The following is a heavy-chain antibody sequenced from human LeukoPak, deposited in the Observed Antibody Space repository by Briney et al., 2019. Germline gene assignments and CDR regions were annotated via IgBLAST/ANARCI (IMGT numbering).Heavy chain of an antibody. CDR2: ISYDGSNK. CDR1: GSTFSSYA. V-gene: IGHV3-30-3*01. Sequence: GGSLRLSCAASGSTFSSYAMHWVRQAPGKGLEWVAVISYDGSNKYYADSVKGRFTISRDNSKNTLYLQMNSLRAEDTAVYYCARDRVGATDYFDYWGQGTLVTVSS. D-gene: IGHD1-26*01. CDR3: ARDRVGATDYFDY. J-gene: IGHJ4*02.